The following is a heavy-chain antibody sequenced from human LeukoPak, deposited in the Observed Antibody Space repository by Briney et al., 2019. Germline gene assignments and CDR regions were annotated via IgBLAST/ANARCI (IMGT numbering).Heavy chain of an antibody. Sequence: SETLSLTCAVYGGSFRGYYWSWIRQPPGKGLEWIGKINHSGSTNYNPSLKHRVTISVDTSKYQFSLQLSSVTAADTAVYYCARGFRVRGPYYWGQGTLVTVSS. CDR2: INHSGST. CDR1: GGSFRGYY. J-gene: IGHJ4*02. CDR3: ARGFRVRGPYY. V-gene: IGHV4-34*01. D-gene: IGHD3-10*01.